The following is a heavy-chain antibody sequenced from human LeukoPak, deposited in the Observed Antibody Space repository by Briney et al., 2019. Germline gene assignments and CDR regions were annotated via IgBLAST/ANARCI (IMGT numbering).Heavy chain of an antibody. J-gene: IGHJ4*02. D-gene: IGHD2-8*01. Sequence: PSETLSLTCAVYGGSFNGYYWSWIHPPPPKGLAWIGKLNHSGSTNYNPSLKSRVTISVATSKNQFSLKLSSVTAADTAVYYCARGLMVYARLSRFDYWGQGTLVTVSS. CDR2: LNHSGST. V-gene: IGHV4-34*01. CDR3: ARGLMVYARLSRFDY. CDR1: GGSFNGYY.